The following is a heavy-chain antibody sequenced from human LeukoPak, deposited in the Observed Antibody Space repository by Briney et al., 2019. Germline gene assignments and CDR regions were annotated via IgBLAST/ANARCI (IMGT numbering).Heavy chain of an antibody. CDR1: GFTVSSNY. CDR3: ARGAYCSGSRCPGAFDI. D-gene: IGHD2-15*01. V-gene: IGHV3-53*01. CDR2: IFSGGTT. Sequence: PGGSLRLSCAASGFTVSSNYMSWVRQAPGKGLEWVSVIFSGGTTYYADSVKGRFTISRDNSKNTLYLQMSSLRAEDTAVYYCARGAYCSGSRCPGAFDIWGQGTMVTVSS. J-gene: IGHJ3*02.